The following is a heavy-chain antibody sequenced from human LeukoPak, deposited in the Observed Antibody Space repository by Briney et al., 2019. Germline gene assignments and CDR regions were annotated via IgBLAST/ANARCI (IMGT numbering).Heavy chain of an antibody. CDR1: GESFSDYY. CDR3: ARLTLTGVGGRGWFDA. V-gene: IGHV4-34*01. D-gene: IGHD3-3*01. J-gene: IGHJ5*02. CDR2: VADNEIP. Sequence: SETLSLTCAVYGESFSDYYWSWLRQPPGKGLEWIGTMPYDEDVADNEIPSYNPSLKSRVSISADTSKNQLSLKVNSVTAADTASYYCARLTLTGVGGRGWFDAWGQGTLVIVSS.